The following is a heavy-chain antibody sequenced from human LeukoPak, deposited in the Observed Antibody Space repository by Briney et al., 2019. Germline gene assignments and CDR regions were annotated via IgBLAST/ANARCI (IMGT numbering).Heavy chain of an antibody. CDR1: GGSISSYY. CDR2: IYYSGST. Sequence: SGTLSLTCTVSGGSISSYYWSWIRQPPGKGLEWIGYIYYSGSTNYNPSLKSRVTISVDTSKNQFSLKLSSVTAADTAVYYCARVIPGYYYYYGMDVWGQGTTVTVS. D-gene: IGHD1-14*01. CDR3: ARVIPGYYYYYGMDV. V-gene: IGHV4-59*01. J-gene: IGHJ6*02.